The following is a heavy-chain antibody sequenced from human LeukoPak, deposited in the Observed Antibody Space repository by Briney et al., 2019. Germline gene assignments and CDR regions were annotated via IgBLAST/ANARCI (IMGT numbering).Heavy chain of an antibody. CDR1: GGSFSGYY. CDR3: ASCWGGYCSSTSCYREGFDY. D-gene: IGHD2-2*01. Sequence: PSETLSLTCAVYGGSFSGYYWSWIRQPPGQGLAWIGEINHSGSTNYNPSLKSRVTISVDTSKNQFSLKLSSVTAADTAVYYCASCWGGYCSSTSCYREGFDYWGQGTLVTVSS. CDR2: INHSGST. J-gene: IGHJ4*02. V-gene: IGHV4-34*01.